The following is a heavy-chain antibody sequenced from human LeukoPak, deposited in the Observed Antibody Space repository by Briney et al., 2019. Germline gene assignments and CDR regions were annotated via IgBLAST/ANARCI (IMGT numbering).Heavy chain of an antibody. CDR3: ARVRGGWYVSYY. CDR1: GFTFSSYW. Sequence: GGSLRLSCAASGFTFSSYWMHWVRQAPGKGLVWVSRINSDGSSTSYADSVKGRFTISRDNAKSTLYLQMNSLRAEDTAVYYCARVRGGWYVSYYWGQGTLVTVSS. V-gene: IGHV3-74*01. CDR2: INSDGSST. D-gene: IGHD6-19*01. J-gene: IGHJ4*02.